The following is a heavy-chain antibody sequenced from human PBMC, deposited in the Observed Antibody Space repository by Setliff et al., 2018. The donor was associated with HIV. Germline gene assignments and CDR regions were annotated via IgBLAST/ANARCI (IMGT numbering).Heavy chain of an antibody. CDR3: ARGYPGIAVVILEGFDI. Sequence: SETLSLTCTVSGGSISSYYWRWIRQPPGKGLEWIGYIYYSGSTNNNPSLKSRVTISVDTSKNQFSLKLSSVTAADTAVYYCARGYPGIAVVILEGFDIWGQGTMVTVSS. V-gene: IGHV4-59*01. J-gene: IGHJ3*02. D-gene: IGHD6-19*01. CDR2: IYYSGST. CDR1: GGSISSYY.